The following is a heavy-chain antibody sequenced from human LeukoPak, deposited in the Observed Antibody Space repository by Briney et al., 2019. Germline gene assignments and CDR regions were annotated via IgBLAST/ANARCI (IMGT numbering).Heavy chain of an antibody. CDR3: AREAYKAGLRYYYYMDV. CDR1: GVSISSYY. D-gene: IGHD1-14*01. Sequence: SETLSLTCTVSGVSISSYYWSWIRQPPGKGLEWIGYIYYSGSTNYNPSLKSRVTISVDTSKNQFSLKLSSVTAADTAVYYCAREAYKAGLRYYYYMDVWGKGTTVTVSS. J-gene: IGHJ6*03. V-gene: IGHV4-59*01. CDR2: IYYSGST.